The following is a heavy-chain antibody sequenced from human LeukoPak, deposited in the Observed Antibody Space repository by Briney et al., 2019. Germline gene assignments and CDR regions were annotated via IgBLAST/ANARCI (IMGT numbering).Heavy chain of an antibody. Sequence: PSETLSLTCAVSGYSISSGYYWGWIRQPPGKGLEWIGSIYHSGSTFYNPSLESRVTISVDTSKNQFSLKLSSLTAADTAVYYCARHRREYCSSTSCSHSFDYWGQGTLVTVSS. CDR2: IYHSGST. V-gene: IGHV4-38-2*01. D-gene: IGHD2-2*01. J-gene: IGHJ4*02. CDR3: ARHRREYCSSTSCSHSFDY. CDR1: GYSISSGYY.